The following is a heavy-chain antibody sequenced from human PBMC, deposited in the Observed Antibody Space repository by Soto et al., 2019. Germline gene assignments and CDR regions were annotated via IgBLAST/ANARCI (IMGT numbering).Heavy chain of an antibody. CDR2: TYYRSKWYN. Sequence: PSDTLSLTCAISGDSVSSNSAALNCVIQSPSRGVEWLGRTYYRSKWYNDYAVSVKSRITINPDTSKNQFSLQLNSVTPEDTAVYYCARAPFLHYGMDVWGQGTTVTVSS. D-gene: IGHD3-3*01. CDR3: ARAPFLHYGMDV. CDR1: GDSVSSNSAA. V-gene: IGHV6-1*01. J-gene: IGHJ6*02.